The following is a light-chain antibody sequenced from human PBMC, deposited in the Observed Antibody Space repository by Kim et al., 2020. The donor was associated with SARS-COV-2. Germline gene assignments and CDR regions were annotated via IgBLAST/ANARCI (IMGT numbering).Light chain of an antibody. Sequence: SSELTQDPAVSVALGQTVRITCQGDSLRRYYASWYQQKPGQAPVLVMYDKNNRPSGIPDRFSGSSSGNTATLTITGAQAADEADYYCNSRDRDSTGILYVFAPGTKVTVL. CDR3: NSRDRDSTGILYV. CDR2: DKN. CDR1: SLRRYY. J-gene: IGLJ1*01. V-gene: IGLV3-19*01.